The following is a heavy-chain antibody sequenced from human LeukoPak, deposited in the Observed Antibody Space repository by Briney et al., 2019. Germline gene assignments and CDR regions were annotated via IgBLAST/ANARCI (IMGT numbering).Heavy chain of an antibody. Sequence: GGSLRLSCAASGFTFSSSAMSWVRQAPGKGLEWVGFIRSKAFGETAEYAASVKGRFTISRDDSKSIAYLQMNSLKTEDTAVYYCTRDRGSSTLGDYWGQGTLVTVSS. CDR1: GFTFSSSA. J-gene: IGHJ4*02. CDR2: IRSKAFGETA. V-gene: IGHV3-49*04. D-gene: IGHD7-27*01. CDR3: TRDRGSSTLGDY.